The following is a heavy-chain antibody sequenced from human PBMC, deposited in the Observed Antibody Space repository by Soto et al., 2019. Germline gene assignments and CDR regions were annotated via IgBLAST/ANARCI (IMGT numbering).Heavy chain of an antibody. Sequence: GGSLRLSCAASGSTFSNAWMSWVRQAPGKGLEWVGRIKSKTDGGTTDYAAPVKGRFTISRDDSKNTLYLQMNSLKTEDTAVYYCTTAPRYDFWSGYYRPYYYSYGMDVWGQGTTVTVSS. CDR1: GSTFSNAW. CDR3: TTAPRYDFWSGYYRPYYYSYGMDV. CDR2: IKSKTDGGTT. J-gene: IGHJ6*02. V-gene: IGHV3-15*01. D-gene: IGHD3-3*01.